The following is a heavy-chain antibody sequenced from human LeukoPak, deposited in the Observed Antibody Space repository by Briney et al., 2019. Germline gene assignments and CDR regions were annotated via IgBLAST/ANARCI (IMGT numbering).Heavy chain of an antibody. J-gene: IGHJ5*02. V-gene: IGHV1-46*01. CDR2: INPSGGST. CDR1: GYTFTGYY. D-gene: IGHD1-26*01. CDR3: ARDRVARVGATSAGIGWFDP. Sequence: ASVKVSCKASGYTFTGYYMHWVRQGPGQGLEWMGIINPSGGSTSYAQKFQGRVTMTRDTSTSTVYMELSSLRSEDTVVYYCARDRVARVGATSAGIGWFDPWGQGTLVTVSS.